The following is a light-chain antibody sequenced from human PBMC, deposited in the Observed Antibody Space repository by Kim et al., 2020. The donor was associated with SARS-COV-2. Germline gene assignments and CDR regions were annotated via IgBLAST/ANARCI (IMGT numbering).Light chain of an antibody. CDR1: SIGSKS. CDR2: YDS. CDR3: QVWDSSSDHLV. J-gene: IGLJ2*01. V-gene: IGLV3-21*04. Sequence: SYELTQPPSVSVAPGKTARITRGGNSIGSKSVHWYQQKPGQAPVLVIYYDSDRPSGIPERFSGSNSGNTATLSISRVEAGDEADYYCQVWDSSSDHLVFGGGTQLTVL.